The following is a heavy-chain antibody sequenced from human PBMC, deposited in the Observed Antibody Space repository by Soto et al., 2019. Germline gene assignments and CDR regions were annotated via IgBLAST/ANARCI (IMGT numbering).Heavy chain of an antibody. J-gene: IGHJ6*02. Sequence: VKVSCKESGCTFTSYYMHWVRQAPGQGLDWMGIINPSGGSTSYAQKFQGRVTMTRDTSTSTVYMELISLRSEDTAVYYCARSPISIVIGVHPYYHCYVMALSAQGT. V-gene: IGHV1-46*01. CDR1: GCTFTSYY. CDR3: ARSPISIVIGVHPYYHCYVMAL. D-gene: IGHD3-3*01. CDR2: INPSGGST.